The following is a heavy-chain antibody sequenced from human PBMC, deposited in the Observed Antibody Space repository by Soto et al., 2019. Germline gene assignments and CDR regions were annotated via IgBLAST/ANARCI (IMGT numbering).Heavy chain of an antibody. CDR2: LNSDGSDT. CDR1: GFTFSSYW. V-gene: IGHV3-74*01. Sequence: EVQLVESGGGLVQPGGSLRLSCAASGFTFSSYWMHWARQAPGKGLLWVSRLNSDGSDTSYAGSVKGRFTISRDNAKNTLFLQMNSLRAEDTAVYYCARDGLDSVDLDYWGQGTLVTVSS. D-gene: IGHD3-3*01. J-gene: IGHJ4*02. CDR3: ARDGLDSVDLDY.